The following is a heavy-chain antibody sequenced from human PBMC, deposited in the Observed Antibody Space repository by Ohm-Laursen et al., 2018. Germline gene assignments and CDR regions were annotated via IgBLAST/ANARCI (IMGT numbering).Heavy chain of an antibody. D-gene: IGHD2-21*02. CDR2: TNHSGST. V-gene: IGHV4-34*01. CDR1: GGSFSGYY. CDR3: ARHAAYCGGDCYSRWFDP. Sequence: TLSLTCAVYGGSFSGYYWSWIRQPPGKGLEWIGETNHSGSTNYNPSLKSRVTISVDTSKDHFSLRLTSVTAADTDVYYCARHAAYCGGDCYSRWFDPWGQGTLVTVSS. J-gene: IGHJ5*02.